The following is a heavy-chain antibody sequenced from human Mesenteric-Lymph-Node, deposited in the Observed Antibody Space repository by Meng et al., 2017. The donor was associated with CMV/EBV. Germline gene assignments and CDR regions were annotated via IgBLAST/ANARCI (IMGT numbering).Heavy chain of an antibody. CDR2: ISGSGGST. J-gene: IGHJ6*02. CDR1: GFTFSSYA. Sequence: GESLKISCAASGFTFSSYAMSWVRQAPGKGLEWVSAISGSGGSTYYADSVKGRFTISRDNAKNSVLLQMSSLRVEDTAVYYCARGADVMVAATPKNYYYYNMDVWGQGTTVTVSS. V-gene: IGHV3-23*01. D-gene: IGHD2-15*01. CDR3: ARGADVMVAATPKNYYYYNMDV.